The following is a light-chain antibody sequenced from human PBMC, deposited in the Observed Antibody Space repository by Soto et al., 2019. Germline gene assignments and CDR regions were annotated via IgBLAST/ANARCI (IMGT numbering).Light chain of an antibody. CDR1: QSISSW. V-gene: IGKV1-5*01. Sequence: DIQMTQSPSTLSASIGDRVTITCRASQSISSWLAWYQQKPGKAPKLLIYDASSLKSGVPTSYRGSGSGTEFTLTISSLQPEDFATYNCQKYNSLWPFGQGTKVEI. J-gene: IGKJ1*01. CDR2: DAS. CDR3: QKYNSLWP.